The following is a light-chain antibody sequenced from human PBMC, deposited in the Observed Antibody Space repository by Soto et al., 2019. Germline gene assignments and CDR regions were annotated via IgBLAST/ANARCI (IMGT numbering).Light chain of an antibody. CDR2: SAS. Sequence: EIILTQSPATLSVSPGERATLSCRASRTVGTTLAWYQQKPGQAPRLLIYSASTRATGVPARFSGSGSGTAFTLSISSLQSEDFAFYYCQHYNRWPLTFGGGTKVEIK. CDR3: QHYNRWPLT. CDR1: RTVGTT. J-gene: IGKJ4*01. V-gene: IGKV3-15*01.